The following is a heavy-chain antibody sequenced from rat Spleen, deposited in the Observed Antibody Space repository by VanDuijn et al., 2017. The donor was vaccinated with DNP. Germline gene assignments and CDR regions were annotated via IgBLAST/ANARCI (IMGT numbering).Heavy chain of an antibody. J-gene: IGHJ3*01. CDR2: ITSGTGTT. CDR3: ATSSYFGYDYGFAY. D-gene: IGHD1-7*01. V-gene: IGHV5-31*01. Sequence: EVQLVESGGGLVQPGRSLKLSCVASRFTFNNYWMTWIRQVPGKGLDWVASITSGTGTTSYADAVKGRFTISRDYARSTLYLQMDSLRSEDTATYYCATSSYFGYDYGFAYWGQGTLVTVSS. CDR1: RFTFNNYW.